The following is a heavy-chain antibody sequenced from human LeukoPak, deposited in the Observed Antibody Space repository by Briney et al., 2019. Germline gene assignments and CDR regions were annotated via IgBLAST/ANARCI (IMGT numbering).Heavy chain of an antibody. CDR2: IIPIFGTA. CDR1: GGTFSSYA. Sequence: SVKVSCKASGGTFSSYAISWVRQAPGQGLEWMGGIIPIFGTANYAQKLQGRVTITADESTSTAYMELSSLRSEDTAVYYCARDNPFVYYFDYWGQGTLVTVSS. D-gene: IGHD3-16*01. V-gene: IGHV1-69*13. J-gene: IGHJ4*02. CDR3: ARDNPFVYYFDY.